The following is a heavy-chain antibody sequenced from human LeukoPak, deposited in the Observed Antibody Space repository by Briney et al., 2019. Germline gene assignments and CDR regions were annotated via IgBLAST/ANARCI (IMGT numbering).Heavy chain of an antibody. CDR3: ARDDYGDWWYNPSAIGYYYYGMDV. D-gene: IGHD4-17*01. CDR1: GYTFTSYG. J-gene: IGHJ6*02. CDR2: INAYNGNT. Sequence: ASVKVSCKASGYTFTSYGISWVRQAPGQGLEWMGWINAYNGNTNYAQKLQGRVTMTTDTSTSTAYMELRSLRSDDTAVYYCARDDYGDWWYNPSAIGYYYYGMDVWGQGTTVTVSS. V-gene: IGHV1-18*01.